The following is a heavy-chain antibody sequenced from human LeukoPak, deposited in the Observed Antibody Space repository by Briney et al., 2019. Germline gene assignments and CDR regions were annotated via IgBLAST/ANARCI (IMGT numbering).Heavy chain of an antibody. D-gene: IGHD1-26*01. CDR1: GFRFDDYG. Sequence: PGRSLRLSCAGSGFRFDDYGMLWVRQIPGKGLEWVSYISSSSSTIHYADSVKGRFTISRDNAKNSLYLQMNSLRAEDTAVYYCAREVGAAGDYWGQGTLVTVSS. J-gene: IGHJ4*02. V-gene: IGHV3-48*04. CDR2: ISSSSSTI. CDR3: AREVGAAGDY.